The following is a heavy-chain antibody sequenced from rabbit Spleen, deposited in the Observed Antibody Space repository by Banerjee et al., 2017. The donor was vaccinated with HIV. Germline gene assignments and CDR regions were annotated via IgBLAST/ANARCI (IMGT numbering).Heavy chain of an antibody. Sequence: QSLEESGGDLVKPGASLTLTCTASGFSFSSSDYMCWVRQAPGKGLEWIACIAGSSSGFTYSASWAKGRFTISKTSSTTVTLQMTSLTAADTATYFCARGSATMTMVITGYYLNLWGPGTLVTVS. CDR2: IAGSSSGFT. V-gene: IGHV1S40*01. J-gene: IGHJ4*01. CDR3: ARGSATMTMVITGYYLNL. CDR1: GFSFSSSDY. D-gene: IGHD2-1*01.